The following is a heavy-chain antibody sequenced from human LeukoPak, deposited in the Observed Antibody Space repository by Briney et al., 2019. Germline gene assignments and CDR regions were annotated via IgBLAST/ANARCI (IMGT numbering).Heavy chain of an antibody. J-gene: IGHJ5*02. D-gene: IGHD6-13*01. CDR3: AREIAAAGNEWFDP. CDR2: IKQDGSEK. CDR1: GFTLSSYW. V-gene: IGHV3-7*01. Sequence: GGSLRLSCAASGFTLSSYWMSWVRQAPGKGLEWVANIKQDGSEKYYVDSVKGRFTISRDNAKNSLYLQMNSLRAEDTAVYYCAREIAAAGNEWFDPWGQGTLVTVSS.